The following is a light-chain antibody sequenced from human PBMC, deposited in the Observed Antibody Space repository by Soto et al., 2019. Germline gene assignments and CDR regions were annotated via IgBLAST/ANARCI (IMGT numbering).Light chain of an antibody. CDR3: QQHSTWLT. J-gene: IGKJ4*01. CDR2: HAY. CDR1: QSVGTY. V-gene: IGKV3-11*01. Sequence: ELVLTQSPATLSLSPGERATLSCSASQSVGTYLSWYQQKPCQAPRLIIYHAYNMATVIPARFSGSGSGTDFTLTIISLEPEDFAVYYWQQHSTWLTFGGGTKVEIK.